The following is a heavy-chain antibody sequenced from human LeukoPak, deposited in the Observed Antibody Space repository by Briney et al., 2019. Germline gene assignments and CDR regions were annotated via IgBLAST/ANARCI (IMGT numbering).Heavy chain of an antibody. V-gene: IGHV4-31*03. D-gene: IGHD5-24*01. J-gene: IGHJ6*03. CDR3: ARVSITGYYYYMDV. CDR1: GGSISSGGYY. Sequence: SETLSLTCTVSGGSISSGGYYWSWIRQHPGKGLEWIGYIYYSGSTYYNPSLKSRVTISVDTSKNQFSLKLSSVTAADTAVYYCARVSITGYYYYMDVWGKGTTVTVSS. CDR2: IYYSGST.